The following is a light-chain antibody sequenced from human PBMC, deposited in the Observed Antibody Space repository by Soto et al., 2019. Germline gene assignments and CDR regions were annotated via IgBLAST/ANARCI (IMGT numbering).Light chain of an antibody. Sequence: QSVLTQPPSASRTPGQRVTISCSGSSSNIGSNTVNWYQQLPGTAPKHLIFSNNQRPSGVPDRFSGSKAGTSASLAISGHQPEDETDYYCAAWDDSLSWVFGGGTKLTVL. CDR3: AAWDDSLSWV. V-gene: IGLV1-44*01. J-gene: IGLJ3*02. CDR1: SSNIGSNT. CDR2: SNN.